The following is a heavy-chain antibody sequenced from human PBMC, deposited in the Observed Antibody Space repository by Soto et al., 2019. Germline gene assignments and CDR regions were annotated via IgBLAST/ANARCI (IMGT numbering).Heavy chain of an antibody. D-gene: IGHD2-15*01. Sequence: QITLKESGPTLVKPTQTLTLTCTFSGFSLSTSGVGVGWIRQPPGKALEWLALIYWDDDKRYSPSLKSRLTIPKDTSKTQLVLTMPSMDPVHTATYYCAHRPSYCSGGSCYSGFDYWGQGTLVTVPS. CDR2: IYWDDDK. CDR1: GFSLSTSGVG. CDR3: AHRPSYCSGGSCYSGFDY. J-gene: IGHJ4*02. V-gene: IGHV2-5*02.